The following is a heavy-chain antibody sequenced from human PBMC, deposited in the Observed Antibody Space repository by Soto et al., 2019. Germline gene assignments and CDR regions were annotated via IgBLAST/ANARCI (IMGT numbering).Heavy chain of an antibody. CDR1: GGTFNSYT. D-gene: IGHD6-13*01. J-gene: IGHJ4*02. CDR3: AREKGPAAGTTDFDY. CDR2: ISPSGGST. Sequence: ASVKVSCKASGGTFNSYTINWVRQAPGQGLEWMGRISPSGGSTTYAQKFQGRVTMTRDTSTSTVYMELSSLRSEDTAVYYCAREKGPAAGTTDFDYWGQGTLVTVSS. V-gene: IGHV1-46*02.